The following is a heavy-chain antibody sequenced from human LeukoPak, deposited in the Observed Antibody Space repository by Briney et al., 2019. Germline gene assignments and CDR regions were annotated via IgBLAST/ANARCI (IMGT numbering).Heavy chain of an antibody. Sequence: GGSLRLSCAASGFTFSDYYMSWIRQAPGKGLEWVSYISSSGSTIYYADSVKGRFTISRDNAKNSLYLQMNSLRAEDTAVYYCASLYGSYYDFWSGDYWGQGTLVTVSS. CDR1: GFTFSDYY. CDR3: ASLYGSYYDFWSGDY. D-gene: IGHD3-3*01. CDR2: ISSSGSTI. J-gene: IGHJ4*02. V-gene: IGHV3-11*04.